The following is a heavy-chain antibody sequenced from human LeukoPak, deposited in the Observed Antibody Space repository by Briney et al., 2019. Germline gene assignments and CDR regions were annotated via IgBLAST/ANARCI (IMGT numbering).Heavy chain of an antibody. V-gene: IGHV3-21*01. J-gene: IGHJ4*02. D-gene: IGHD5-12*01. CDR1: GFTFSSYS. CDR3: ARDSGHSGYDSDY. Sequence: GGSLRLSCAASGFTFSSYSMNWVRQAPGKGLEWVSSISSSSSYIYYADSVKGRFTISRDNAKNSLYLQMNSLRAEDTAVYYCARDSGHSGYDSDYWGQGTLVTVSS. CDR2: ISSSSSYI.